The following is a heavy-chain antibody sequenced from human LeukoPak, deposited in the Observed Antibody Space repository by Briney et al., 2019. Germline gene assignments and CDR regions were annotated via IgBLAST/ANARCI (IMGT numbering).Heavy chain of an antibody. CDR3: ATNILWFGELFYY. Sequence: SETLSLTCTVSGGSVSSGSYYWSWIRQPPGKGLEWIGYIYYSGSTNYNPSLKSRVTISVDTSKNQFSLKLSSMTAADTAVYYCATNILWFGELFYYWGQGTLVTVPS. CDR2: IYYSGST. J-gene: IGHJ4*02. CDR1: GGSVSSGSYY. V-gene: IGHV4-61*01. D-gene: IGHD3-10*01.